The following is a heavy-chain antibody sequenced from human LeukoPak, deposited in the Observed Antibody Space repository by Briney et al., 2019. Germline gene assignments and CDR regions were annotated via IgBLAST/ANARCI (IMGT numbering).Heavy chain of an antibody. J-gene: IGHJ1*01. CDR2: VYYSGST. Sequence: PSQTLSLTCTVSGGSISSGDYYWSWIRQPPGRGLEWIGFVYYSGSTKYNPSLKSRVTISVDTSKNQFSLKLTSVTAADTAVYYCARYGSGSYSDDHFQHWGQGTLVTVSS. CDR3: ARYGSGSYSDDHFQH. D-gene: IGHD3-10*01. V-gene: IGHV4-30-4*01. CDR1: GGSISSGDYY.